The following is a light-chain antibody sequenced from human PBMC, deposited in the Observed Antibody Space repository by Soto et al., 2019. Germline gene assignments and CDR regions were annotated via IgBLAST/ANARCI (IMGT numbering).Light chain of an antibody. CDR3: AAWDDSLNGHV. J-gene: IGLJ1*01. CDR1: SSNIGSNT. Sequence: QSALTQPPSASGTPGQRVTIPCSGSSSNIGSNTANWYQQLPGTAPKLLIYRNNQRPSGVPDRFSGSKSGTSASLAISGLQSEDEADYFCAAWDDSLNGHVFGTGTKVTVL. CDR2: RNN. V-gene: IGLV1-44*01.